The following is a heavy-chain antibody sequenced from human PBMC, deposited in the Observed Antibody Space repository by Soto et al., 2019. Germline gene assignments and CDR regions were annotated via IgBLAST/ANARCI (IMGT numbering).Heavy chain of an antibody. CDR3: ARGLRGKYDY. CDR2: INHSGST. CDR1: GGSFSGYY. J-gene: IGHJ4*02. Sequence: QVQLQQWGAGLLKPSETLSLTCAVYGGSFSGYYWSWIRQPPGKGLEWIGEINHSGSTNYNPSLKSRVTISVDTSKNQFSLKLSSVTAVDTAVYYCARGLRGKYDYWGQGTLVTVSS. D-gene: IGHD3-10*01. V-gene: IGHV4-34*01.